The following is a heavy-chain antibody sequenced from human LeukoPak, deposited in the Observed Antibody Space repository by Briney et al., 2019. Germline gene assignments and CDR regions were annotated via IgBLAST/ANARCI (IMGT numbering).Heavy chain of an antibody. Sequence: SETLSLTCTVSGGSISSYYGIWLRLPPGKGLEWIGYIYYSGSTNYNPSLKSRVTISVDTSKNQFSLKLSSVTAADTAVYYCARGYDILTGLLDAFDIWGQGTMVTVSS. V-gene: IGHV4-59*01. J-gene: IGHJ3*02. CDR1: GGSISSYY. CDR3: ARGYDILTGLLDAFDI. D-gene: IGHD3-9*01. CDR2: IYYSGST.